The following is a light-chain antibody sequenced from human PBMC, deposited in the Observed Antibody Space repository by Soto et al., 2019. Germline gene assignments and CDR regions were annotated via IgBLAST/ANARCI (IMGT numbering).Light chain of an antibody. J-gene: IGKJ5*01. CDR3: QQYSSWPPIT. V-gene: IGKV3-15*01. Sequence: EIVMTQSPATLSVSPGERATLSCRASQSVSSNLAWYQQKPGQAPRLLIYGASTRATDIPARFSGSGSGTDFTITISTLQSEDFAVYYCQQYSSWPPITFGQGTRLEIK. CDR1: QSVSSN. CDR2: GAS.